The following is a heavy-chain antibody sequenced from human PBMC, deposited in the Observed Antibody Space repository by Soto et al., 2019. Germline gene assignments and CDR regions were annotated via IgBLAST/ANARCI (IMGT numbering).Heavy chain of an antibody. V-gene: IGHV3-23*01. CDR1: GFTFSSYA. CDR2: ISGSGGST. D-gene: IGHD3-22*01. J-gene: IGHJ4*02. CDR3: AKSGGDSSGYYPAVAYY. Sequence: EVQLLESGGGLVQPGGSLRLSCAASGFTFSSYAMSWVRQAPGKGLEWVSAISGSGGSTYYADSVKGRFTISRDNSKNTLYLQMNSLRAEDTAVYYCAKSGGDSSGYYPAVAYYWGQGTLVTVSS.